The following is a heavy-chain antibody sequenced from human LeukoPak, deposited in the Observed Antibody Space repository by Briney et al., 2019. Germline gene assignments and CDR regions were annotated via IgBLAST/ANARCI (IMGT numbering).Heavy chain of an antibody. V-gene: IGHV3-21*01. CDR2: ISSSSYI. D-gene: IGHD3-10*01. CDR1: GFTFSSYS. Sequence: PGGSLRLSCAASGFTFSSYSMNWVRQAPGKGLEWVSSISSSSYIYYADSVKGRFTISRDNAKNSLYLQMNSLRAEDTAVYYCARAIRGVTFDYWGQGTLVTVSS. CDR3: ARAIRGVTFDY. J-gene: IGHJ4*02.